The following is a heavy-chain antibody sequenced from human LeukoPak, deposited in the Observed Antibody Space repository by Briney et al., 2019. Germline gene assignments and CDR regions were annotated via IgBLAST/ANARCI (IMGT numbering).Heavy chain of an antibody. CDR3: ASTGRYCTSTSCSNYFHC. Sequence: PSGGSLRLSCAASGLTFSSYTMNLVRQAPAKGPEWVSYISSSRSTIYDADSVKGRFTLSRDNAKNSLYLLMISLSAEDTAVYYCASTGRYCTSTSCSNYFHCWGQGTLVTVSS. J-gene: IGHJ4*02. CDR1: GLTFSSYT. V-gene: IGHV3-48*04. D-gene: IGHD2-2*01. CDR2: ISSSRSTI.